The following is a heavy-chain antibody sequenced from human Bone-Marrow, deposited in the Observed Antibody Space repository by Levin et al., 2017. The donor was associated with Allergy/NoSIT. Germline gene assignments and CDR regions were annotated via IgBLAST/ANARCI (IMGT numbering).Heavy chain of an antibody. CDR3: ASSSDLESTFDY. CDR2: ITPIFGTA. Sequence: PVASVKVSCKTSGGTFSTHVISWVRQAPGQGLEWMGGITPIFGTANYAQKFQGRLTITADDFASTVYMDLSSLKSGDTAVYYCASSSDLESTFDYWGQGTLVTVSS. V-gene: IGHV1-69*13. CDR1: GGTFSTHV. D-gene: IGHD3-3*01. J-gene: IGHJ4*02.